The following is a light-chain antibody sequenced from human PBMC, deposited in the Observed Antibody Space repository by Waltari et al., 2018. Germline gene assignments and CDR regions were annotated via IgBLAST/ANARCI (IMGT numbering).Light chain of an antibody. V-gene: IGLV2-14*03. Sequence: QSALTQPASVSGSPGQSITISCTGTRSDVGGSTYVSWYKQHPGKVPQLMIYDVTNRPSGVSNRFSGSKSGNTASLTISGLQAEDEADYYCSSWTDSDSLKLLFGGGTKLTVL. CDR1: RSDVGGSTY. CDR3: SSWTDSDSLKLL. CDR2: DVT. J-gene: IGLJ2*01.